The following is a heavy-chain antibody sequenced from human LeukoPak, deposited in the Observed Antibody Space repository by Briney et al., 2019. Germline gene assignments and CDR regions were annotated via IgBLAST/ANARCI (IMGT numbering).Heavy chain of an antibody. CDR2: IRSSGSTI. CDR3: AKLTMFEGFDP. V-gene: IGHV3-11*01. J-gene: IGHJ5*02. CDR1: GFTFSDYY. Sequence: GGSLGLSCAASGFTFSDYYMSWIRQAPGKGLEWVSYIRSSGSTIYYADSVKGRFTISRDNAKNSLYLQMNSLRAEDTAVYYCAKLTMFEGFDPWGQGTLVTVSS. D-gene: IGHD3-10*02.